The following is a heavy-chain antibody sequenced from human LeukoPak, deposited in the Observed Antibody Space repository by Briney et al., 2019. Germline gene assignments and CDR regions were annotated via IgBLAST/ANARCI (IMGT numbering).Heavy chain of an antibody. CDR2: IYYSGST. V-gene: IGHV4-59*01. CDR1: GGSISSYY. CDR3: AQSSGWYENHDAFDI. Sequence: PSETLSLTCTVSGGSISSYYWSWIRQPPGKGLEWIGYIYYSGSTNYNPSLKSRVTISVDTSKNQFSLKLSSVTAADTAVYYCAQSSGWYENHDAFDIWGRGTMVTVSS. D-gene: IGHD6-19*01. J-gene: IGHJ3*02.